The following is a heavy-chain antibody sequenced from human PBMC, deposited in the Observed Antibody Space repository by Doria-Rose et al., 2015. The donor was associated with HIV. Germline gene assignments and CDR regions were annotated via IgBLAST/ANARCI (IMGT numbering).Heavy chain of an antibody. V-gene: IGHV2-26*01. CDR3: ARIKSSRWYHKYYFDF. CDR1: GVSLSSPGMG. J-gene: IGHJ4*02. D-gene: IGHD6-13*01. CDR2: IFSDDER. Sequence: SGPVLVKPTETLTLTCTVSGVSLSSPGMGVSWIRQPPGKALEWLANIFSDDERSYKTSLKSRPTISRGTSKSRVVLTMTDMDPVDTATYYCARIKSSRWYHKYYFDFWGQGTLVIVSA.